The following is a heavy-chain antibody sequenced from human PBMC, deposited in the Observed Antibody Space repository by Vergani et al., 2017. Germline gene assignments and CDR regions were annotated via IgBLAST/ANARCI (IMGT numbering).Heavy chain of an antibody. V-gene: IGHV3-53*01. CDR2: IFSGGST. CDR1: GFTVSSNY. CDR3: ARAGGIVATIGWYFDL. D-gene: IGHD5-12*01. Sequence: EVQLVESGGGLIQPGGSLRLSCAASGFTVSSNYMSWVRQAPGKGLEWVSVIFSGGSTYYADSVKGRFTISRDNSKNTLYLQMNSLRAEDTAVYYCARAGGIVATIGWYFDLWGRGTLVTVSS. J-gene: IGHJ2*01.